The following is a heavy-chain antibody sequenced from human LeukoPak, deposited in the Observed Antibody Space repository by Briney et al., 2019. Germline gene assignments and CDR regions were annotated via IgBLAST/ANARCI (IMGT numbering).Heavy chain of an antibody. CDR3: ARHYYDYVWGSYGIDY. V-gene: IGHV5-51*01. Sequence: GESLKISCKGSGYSFSNYWIGWGRQMAGKGLEWMGIIYPGDSDTRYRQSLQGEATISADKSISTAYLQWSSLKASDTAMYYCARHYYDYVWGSYGIDYWGQGTLVTVSS. CDR1: GYSFSNYW. J-gene: IGHJ4*02. D-gene: IGHD3-16*01. CDR2: IYPGDSDT.